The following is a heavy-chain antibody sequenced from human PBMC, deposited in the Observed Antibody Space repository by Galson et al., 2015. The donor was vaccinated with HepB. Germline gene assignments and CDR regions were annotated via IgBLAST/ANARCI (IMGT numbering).Heavy chain of an antibody. CDR2: IYWDDDK. J-gene: IGHJ5*02. Sequence: PALVKPTQTLTLTCTFSGFSLSTSGVGVGWIRQPPGKALEWLALIYWDDDKRYSPSLKSRLTITKDTSKNQVVLTMTNMDPVDTATYYCAHLEAGYFDWSGDWFDPWGQGTLVTVSS. D-gene: IGHD3-9*01. V-gene: IGHV2-5*02. CDR1: GFSLSTSGVG. CDR3: AHLEAGYFDWSGDWFDP.